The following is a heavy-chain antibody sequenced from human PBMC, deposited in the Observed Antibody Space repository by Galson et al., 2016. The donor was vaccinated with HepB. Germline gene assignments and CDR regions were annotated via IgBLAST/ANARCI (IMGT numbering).Heavy chain of an antibody. CDR1: GFTVSSKY. J-gene: IGHJ4*02. CDR2: IHTGGST. V-gene: IGHV3-53*01. D-gene: IGHD6-19*01. CDR3: ALGTGIGWYGAD. Sequence: SLRLSCAASGFTVSSKYMSWVRQAPGKGLEWVSVIHTGGSTYYADSVKGRFTISRDNSKNTLYLQMNSLRAEDTAVYYCALGTGIGWYGADWGQGTLVTVPS.